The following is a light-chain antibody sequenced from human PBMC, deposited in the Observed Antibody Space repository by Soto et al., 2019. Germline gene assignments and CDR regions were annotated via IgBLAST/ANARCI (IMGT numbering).Light chain of an antibody. CDR2: DDN. CDR3: QVWASTAEFFV. CDR1: NIGSKR. Sequence: SYELTQPPSVSVAPGQTARITCGGNNIGSKRVHWYQQRPGQAPVLVVYDDNDRPSGIPERFSGSNSGNTATLTVSRVDAGDEADYYCQVWASTAEFFVFGSGTKVTV. V-gene: IGLV3-21*02. J-gene: IGLJ1*01.